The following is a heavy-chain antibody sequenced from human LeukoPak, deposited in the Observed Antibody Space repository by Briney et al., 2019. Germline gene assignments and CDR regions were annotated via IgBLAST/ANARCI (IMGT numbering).Heavy chain of an antibody. CDR1: GGSISSSSYY. V-gene: IGHV4-39*01. J-gene: IGHJ5*02. CDR3: AAVDDYGDYVTGFDP. D-gene: IGHD4-17*01. Sequence: SETLSLTCTVSGGSISSSSYYWGWIRQPPGKGLEWIGSIYYSGSTYYNPSLKSRVTISVDTSKNQFSLKLSSGTAADTAVYYCAAVDDYGDYVTGFDPWGQGTLVTVSS. CDR2: IYYSGST.